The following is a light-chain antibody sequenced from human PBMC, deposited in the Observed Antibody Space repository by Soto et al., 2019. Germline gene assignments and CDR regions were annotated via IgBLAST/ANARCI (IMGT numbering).Light chain of an antibody. J-gene: IGLJ2*01. V-gene: IGLV2-8*01. CDR3: SSYAGSNNLV. CDR2: EVS. CDR1: SSDVGGYNY. Sequence: QSALTQPPSASGSPGQSVTISCTGTSSDVGGYNYVSWYQQHPGKAPKLMIYEVSKRPSGVPDRFSGSKSGNTASLTVSGLGADDEADYYCSSYAGSNNLVFGGGTKLTVL.